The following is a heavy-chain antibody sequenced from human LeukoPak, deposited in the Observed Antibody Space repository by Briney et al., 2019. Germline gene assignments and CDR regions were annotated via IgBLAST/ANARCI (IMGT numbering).Heavy chain of an antibody. Sequence: PSQTLSLTCTVSGGSIISGAYYWSWIRQHPGKGLEWIAYVHYSGSTYYNPSLKSRFTISVDTSQNQFSLKLRSVTAADTAVYYCAGDSGNSAFDYWGQETLVTVSS. CDR1: GGSIISGAYY. D-gene: IGHD4-23*01. CDR3: AGDSGNSAFDY. J-gene: IGHJ4*02. CDR2: VHYSGST. V-gene: IGHV4-31*03.